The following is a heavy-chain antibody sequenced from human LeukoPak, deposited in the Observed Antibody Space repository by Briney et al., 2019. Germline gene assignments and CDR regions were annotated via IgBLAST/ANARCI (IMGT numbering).Heavy chain of an antibody. D-gene: IGHD3-22*01. J-gene: IGHJ4*02. CDR1: GASISSYH. V-gene: IGHV4-4*07. Sequence: PSETLSLTCTVSGASISSYHWSWIRQPAGKGLEWIGRVYSSGSTNYIPSLKSRVTMSLDTSKNQFSLKLSSVTAADTAVYYCARRWYYDSSGYLDYWGQGTLVTVSS. CDR3: ARRWYYDSSGYLDY. CDR2: VYSSGST.